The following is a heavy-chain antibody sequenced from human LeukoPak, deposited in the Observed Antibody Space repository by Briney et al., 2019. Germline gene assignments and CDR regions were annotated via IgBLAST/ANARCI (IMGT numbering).Heavy chain of an antibody. J-gene: IGHJ5*02. Sequence: GESLKISCKGSGYGFSVYWIGWVRQMPGKGLEWMGIIYPGDSQTRYSPSFQGQVTFSADKSINTAYLQWSSLKASDTAMYYCARHSSASLYANWFDPWGQGTLVTVFS. CDR3: ARHSSASLYANWFDP. D-gene: IGHD2-2*01. V-gene: IGHV5-51*01. CDR2: IYPGDSQT. CDR1: GYGFSVYW.